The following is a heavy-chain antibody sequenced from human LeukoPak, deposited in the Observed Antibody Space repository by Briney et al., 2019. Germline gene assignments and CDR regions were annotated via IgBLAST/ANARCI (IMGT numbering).Heavy chain of an antibody. V-gene: IGHV4-30-4*01. CDR2: IYYSGST. CDR3: ARASGYSYGYSFDY. D-gene: IGHD5-18*01. CDR1: GGSISSGDYY. Sequence: SETLSLTCTVSGGSISSGDYYRSWIRQPPGKGLEWIGYIYYSGSTYYNPSLKSRVTISVDTSKNQFSLKLSSVTAADTAVYYCARASGYSYGYSFDYWGQGTLVTVSS. J-gene: IGHJ4*02.